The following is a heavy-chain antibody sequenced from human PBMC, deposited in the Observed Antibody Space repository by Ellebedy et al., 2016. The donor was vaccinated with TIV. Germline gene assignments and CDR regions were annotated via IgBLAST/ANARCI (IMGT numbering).Heavy chain of an antibody. CDR2: IWYDGGNK. J-gene: IGHJ4*02. V-gene: IGHV3-33*01. CDR1: GFTFSSYG. D-gene: IGHD4-17*01. CDR3: ARGTTVTTNYYFDY. Sequence: GGSLRLXXVASGFTFSSYGMHWVRQAPGKGLEWVAVIWYDGGNKYYADSVKGRFTISRDNSKNTLYLQMNSLRGEDTAVYYCARGTTVTTNYYFDYWGQGTLVTVSS.